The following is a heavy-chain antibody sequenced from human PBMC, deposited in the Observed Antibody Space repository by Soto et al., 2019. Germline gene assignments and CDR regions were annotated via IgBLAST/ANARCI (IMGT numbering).Heavy chain of an antibody. CDR2: IYYSGST. CDR1: GGSISSGDYY. D-gene: IGHD2-2*01. CDR3: ARDIVLVPAAMGEYYYYGMDV. J-gene: IGHJ6*02. V-gene: IGHV4-30-4*01. Sequence: SETLSLTCTVSGGSISSGDYYWSWIRQPPGKGLEWIGYIYYSGSTYYNPSLKSRVTISVDTSKNQFSLKLSSVTAADTAVYYCARDIVLVPAAMGEYYYYGMDVWGQGTTVTVSS.